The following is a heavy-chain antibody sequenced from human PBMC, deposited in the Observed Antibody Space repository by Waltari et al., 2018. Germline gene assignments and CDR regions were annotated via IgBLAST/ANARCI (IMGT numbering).Heavy chain of an antibody. J-gene: IGHJ4*02. Sequence: EGQLVESGGDLVQPGGSLRLSCAASALTFSTYWMHWVRQAPGKGLVWFARIIPEGRTTTYADSVRGRFSISRDNAKNTLYLQMNSLTVEDTAVYFCARSMNYGPDYWGRGTLVTVSS. CDR1: ALTFSTYW. D-gene: IGHD3-10*01. CDR2: IIPEGRTT. CDR3: ARSMNYGPDY. V-gene: IGHV3-74*01.